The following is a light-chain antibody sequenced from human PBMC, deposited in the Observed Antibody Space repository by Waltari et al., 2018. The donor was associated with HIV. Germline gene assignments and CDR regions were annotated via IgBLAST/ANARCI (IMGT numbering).Light chain of an antibody. CDR2: GVS. CDR3: SSYTSSSTSEV. V-gene: IGLV2-14*01. Sequence: QSALTQPASVSGSPGQSITISCTGPSSDVGVYNSVSWYQQHPGKAPKLMIYGVSKRPSGVSNRVSGSKSGNTASLTISGLQAEEEADYYCSSYTSSSTSEVFGGGTKLTVL. J-gene: IGLJ3*02. CDR1: SSDVGVYNS.